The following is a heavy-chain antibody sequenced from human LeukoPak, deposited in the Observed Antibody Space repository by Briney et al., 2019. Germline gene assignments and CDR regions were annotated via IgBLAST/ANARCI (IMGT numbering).Heavy chain of an antibody. V-gene: IGHV1-2*02. J-gene: IGHJ4*02. CDR2: INPNSGGT. D-gene: IGHD6-19*01. Sequence: GASVKVSCKASGYTFTGYYMHWVRQAPGQGLEWMGWINPNSGGTNYAQKFQGRVTMTRDTSISTAYMELSSLRADDTAVYYCAKDPYSSPYYGPGYLGQGTPVTVSS. CDR1: GYTFTGYY. CDR3: AKDPYSSPYYGPGY.